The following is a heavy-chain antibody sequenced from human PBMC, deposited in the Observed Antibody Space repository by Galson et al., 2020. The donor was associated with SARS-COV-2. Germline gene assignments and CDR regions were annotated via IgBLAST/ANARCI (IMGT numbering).Heavy chain of an antibody. CDR2: IYYSGST. J-gene: IGHJ4*02. Sequence: ASETLSLTCTVSGGSIRSSSYYWGWIRQPPGKGLEWIGSIYYSGSTYYNPSLKSRVTISVDTSKNQFSLKLSSVTAADTAVYYCARGLPPYSSSWYPLFDYWGQGTLVTVSS. D-gene: IGHD6-13*01. CDR3: ARGLPPYSSSWYPLFDY. CDR1: GGSIRSSSYY. V-gene: IGHV4-39*07.